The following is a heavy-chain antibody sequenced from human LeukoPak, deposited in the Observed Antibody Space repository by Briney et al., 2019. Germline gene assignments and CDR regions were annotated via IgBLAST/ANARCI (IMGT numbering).Heavy chain of an antibody. Sequence: GGSLRLSCAASGFTFSSYSMNWIRQAPGKGLEWVSSISSSSSYIYYADSVKGRFTISRDNAKNSLYLQMNSLRAEDTAAYYCARDESYSYGHDYWGQGTLVTVSS. CDR1: GFTFSSYS. J-gene: IGHJ4*02. V-gene: IGHV3-21*01. CDR2: ISSSSSYI. CDR3: ARDESYSYGHDY. D-gene: IGHD5-18*01.